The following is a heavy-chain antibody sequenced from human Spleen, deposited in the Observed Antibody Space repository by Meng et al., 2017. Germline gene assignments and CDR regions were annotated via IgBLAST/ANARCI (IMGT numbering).Heavy chain of an antibody. CDR2: INHSGST. J-gene: IGHJ4*02. D-gene: IGHD4-11*01. CDR1: GGSFSDYY. V-gene: IGHV4-34*01. CDR3: ARGPTTMAHDFDY. Sequence: VQLPHGGAGLLKPSATLSLSFVVSGGSFSDYYWSWIRQPPGKGLEWIGEINHSGSTNYNPSLESRATISVDTSQNNLSLKLSSVTAADSAVYYCARGPTTMAHDFDYWGQGTLVTVSS.